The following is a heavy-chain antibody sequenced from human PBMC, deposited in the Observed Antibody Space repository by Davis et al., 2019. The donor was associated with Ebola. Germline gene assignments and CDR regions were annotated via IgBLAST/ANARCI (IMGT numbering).Heavy chain of an antibody. V-gene: IGHV3-11*04. J-gene: IGHJ5*02. CDR1: GFTFSDYY. CDR3: ARDPGYCSGGSCSNWFDP. Sequence: PGGSLRLSCAASGFTFSDYYMSWIRQAPGKGLEWVSYISSSGSTIYYADSVKGRFTISRDNAKNSLYLQMNSLRDEDTAVYYCARDPGYCSGGSCSNWFDPWGQGTLVTVSS. D-gene: IGHD2-15*01. CDR2: ISSSGSTI.